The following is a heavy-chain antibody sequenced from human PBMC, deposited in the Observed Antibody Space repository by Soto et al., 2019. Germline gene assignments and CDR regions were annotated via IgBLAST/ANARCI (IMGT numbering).Heavy chain of an antibody. V-gene: IGHV6-1*01. D-gene: IGHD1-26*01. CDR3: ARDPPDFNSGFDY. CDR1: VDSVSNNGDT. Sequence: PSQTLSLTCGICVDSVSNNGDTWNWIRQFPSRGLEWLGRAYYRSRWRYDYATSVRGRITINPDTSKNQFSLQLNSVTPEDTAVYYCARDPPDFNSGFDYWGQGTPVNVSS. CDR2: AYYRSRWRY. J-gene: IGHJ4*02.